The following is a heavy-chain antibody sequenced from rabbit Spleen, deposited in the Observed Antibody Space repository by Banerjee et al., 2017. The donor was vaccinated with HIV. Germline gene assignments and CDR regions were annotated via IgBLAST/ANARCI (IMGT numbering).Heavy chain of an antibody. V-gene: IGHV1S45*01. CDR1: GFSFSNQAV. CDR3: ARGEHFSVGFSAFAIYLDL. Sequence: QEQLVESGGGLVQPEGSLTLTCKGSGFSFSNQAVMCWVRQAPGKGLEWVACINAVTGKAVYANWAKGRFTISKSSSTTVTLQMTSLTAADTATYFCARGEHFSVGFSAFAIYLDLWGPGTLVTVS. D-gene: IGHD6-1*01. J-gene: IGHJ4*01. CDR2: INAVTGKA.